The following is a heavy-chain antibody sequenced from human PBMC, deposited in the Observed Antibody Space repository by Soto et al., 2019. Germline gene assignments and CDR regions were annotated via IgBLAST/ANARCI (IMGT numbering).Heavy chain of an antibody. CDR1: GFTFSSYS. D-gene: IGHD2-15*01. CDR2: ISSSSSYI. Sequence: EVQLVESGGGLVKPGGSLRLSCAASGFTFSSYSMNWVRQAPGKGLECVSSISSSSSYIYYADSVKGRFTSSRDNAKNSPYLQMNSLRAEDTAVYYCARAGGYCSGGSCYSYDMDVWGKGTTVTVSS. V-gene: IGHV3-21*01. J-gene: IGHJ6*03. CDR3: ARAGGYCSGGSCYSYDMDV.